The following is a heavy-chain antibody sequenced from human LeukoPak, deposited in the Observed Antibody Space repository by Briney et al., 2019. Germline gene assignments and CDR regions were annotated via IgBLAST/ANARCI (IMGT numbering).Heavy chain of an antibody. CDR1: GGTFSSYA. CDR2: IFPILGTA. D-gene: IGHD3-3*01. V-gene: IGHV1-69*04. Sequence: ASVKVSCKASGGTFSSYAISWVRQAPGQGLEWMGRIFPILGTANYAQKFQGRVTITADKSTSTAYMELSSLRSEDTAVYYCARDLSDLAALRYYFDYWGQGTLVTVSS. CDR3: ARDLSDLAALRYYFDY. J-gene: IGHJ4*02.